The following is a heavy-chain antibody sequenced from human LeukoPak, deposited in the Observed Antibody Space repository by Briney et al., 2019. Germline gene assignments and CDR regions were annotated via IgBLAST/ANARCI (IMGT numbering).Heavy chain of an antibody. D-gene: IGHD1-26*01. V-gene: IGHV1-18*04. Sequence: ASVKVSCKASGYTFTGYYMHWVRQAPGQGLEWMGWINPYNGNTKYAQKFQGRVTMTTDTSTSTAYMELRSLRSDDTAVYYCARDTTGGSYCDHWGQGTLVTVSS. CDR1: GYTFTGYY. J-gene: IGHJ4*02. CDR2: INPYNGNT. CDR3: ARDTTGGSYCDH.